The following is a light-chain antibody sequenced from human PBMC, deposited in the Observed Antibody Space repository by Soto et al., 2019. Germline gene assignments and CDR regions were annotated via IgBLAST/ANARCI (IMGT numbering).Light chain of an antibody. CDR1: QSVSSSY. Sequence: EIVLTQSPGTLSLSPGERATLSCRASQSVSSSYLAWYQQKPGQAPRLLIYDASSRATGIPDRFSGSGSGTHFTLLISRLEPEDFAVYYFQQYGSSPLFTFGPGTKVDIK. CDR2: DAS. V-gene: IGKV3-20*01. J-gene: IGKJ3*01. CDR3: QQYGSSPLFT.